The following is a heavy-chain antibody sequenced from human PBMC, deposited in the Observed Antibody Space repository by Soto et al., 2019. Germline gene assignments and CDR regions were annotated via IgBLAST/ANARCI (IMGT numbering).Heavy chain of an antibody. Sequence: ASVKVSCKASGYTFTGCYMHWVRQAPGQGLEWMGWINPNSGGTNYAQKFQGRVTMTRDTSISTAYMELSRLRSDDTAVYYCARGEQWPGYYFDYWGQGTLVTVSS. J-gene: IGHJ4*02. V-gene: IGHV1-2*02. CDR2: INPNSGGT. CDR1: GYTFTGCY. D-gene: IGHD6-19*01. CDR3: ARGEQWPGYYFDY.